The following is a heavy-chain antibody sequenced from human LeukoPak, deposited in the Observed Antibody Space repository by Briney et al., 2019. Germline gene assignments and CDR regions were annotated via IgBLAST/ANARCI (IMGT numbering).Heavy chain of an antibody. Sequence: GSLRLSCAASGFTVSSNYMSWVRQPPGKGLEWIGEINHSGSTNYNPSLKSRVTISVDTSKNQFSLKLSSVTAADTAVYYCARGPGELRSPMVGYNWFDPWGQGTLVTVSS. V-gene: IGHV4-34*01. CDR3: ARGPGELRSPMVGYNWFDP. CDR2: INHSGST. D-gene: IGHD1-7*01. CDR1: GFTVSSNY. J-gene: IGHJ5*02.